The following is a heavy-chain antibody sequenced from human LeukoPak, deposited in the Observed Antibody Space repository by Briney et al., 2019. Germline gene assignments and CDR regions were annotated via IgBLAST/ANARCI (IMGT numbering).Heavy chain of an antibody. J-gene: IGHJ6*03. CDR1: GFTFSNYN. CDR3: ARDGRYYDFWNAYSNYYYYMDV. V-gene: IGHV3-48*02. CDR2: ISSSRSII. Sequence: GGSLRLSCAASGFTFSNYNINWVRQAPGKGLEWVSYISSSRSIIFYADSVEGRFTISRDNAKNSLYLQMNSLRDEDTAVYYCARDGRYYDFWNAYSNYYYYMDVWGKGTTVTVSS. D-gene: IGHD3-3*01.